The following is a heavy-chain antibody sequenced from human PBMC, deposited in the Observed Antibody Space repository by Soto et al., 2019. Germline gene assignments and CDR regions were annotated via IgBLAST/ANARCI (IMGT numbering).Heavy chain of an antibody. V-gene: IGHV1-2*02. CDR1: GYSFTGYY. CDR2: INTESGDT. Sequence: ASVKVSCKASGYSFTGYYMHWVRQAPEQGLEWMGWINTESGDTSYAQEFQGRVTMTGDTSISTAYMELTRLTSDDTAVYYCARVGCSRTRCYRTAFDIWGQGTVVTVSS. D-gene: IGHD2-2*02. J-gene: IGHJ3*02. CDR3: ARVGCSRTRCYRTAFDI.